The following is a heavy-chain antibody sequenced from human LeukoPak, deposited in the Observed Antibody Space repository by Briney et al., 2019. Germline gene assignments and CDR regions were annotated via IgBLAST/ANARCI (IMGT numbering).Heavy chain of an antibody. J-gene: IGHJ3*02. V-gene: IGHV1-18*01. CDR2: ISTYNGNT. CDR3: ARATQSGAAVTGMSAFDI. D-gene: IGHD6-19*01. CDR1: GYTFSSYA. Sequence: ASVKVTCTASGYTFSSYAITWVRQAPGQGLEWMGCISTYNGNTNYAQKLQGRVTMTTDTCTSTAYMELRSLRSDDTAVYYCARATQSGAAVTGMSAFDIWGQGTLVAVSS.